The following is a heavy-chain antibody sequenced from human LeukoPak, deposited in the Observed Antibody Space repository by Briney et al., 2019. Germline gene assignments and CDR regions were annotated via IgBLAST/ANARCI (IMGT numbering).Heavy chain of an antibody. CDR3: ATVGYCSGGSCLTTVDY. CDR1: GFTVSSNY. J-gene: IGHJ4*02. V-gene: IGHV3-53*01. D-gene: IGHD2-15*01. Sequence: SGGSLRLSCAASGFTVSSNYMSWVRQAPGKGLEWVSVIYSGGSTYYADSVKGRFTISRDNAKNSLYLQMNSLRAEDTAVYYCATVGYCSGGSCLTTVDYWGQGTLVTVSS. CDR2: IYSGGST.